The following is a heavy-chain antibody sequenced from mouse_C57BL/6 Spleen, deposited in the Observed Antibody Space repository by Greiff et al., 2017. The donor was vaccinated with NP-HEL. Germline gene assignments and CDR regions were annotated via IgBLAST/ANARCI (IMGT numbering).Heavy chain of an antibody. D-gene: IGHD1-1*01. J-gene: IGHJ4*01. Sequence: VQGVESGPGLVAPSQSLSITCTVSGFSLTSYGVHWVRQPPGKGLEWLVVIWSDGSTTYNSALKSRLSISKDNSKNQDFLKMNSLQTDDTAMYYCARHYYGSFYAMDYWGQGTSVTVSS. CDR1: GFSLTSYG. CDR3: ARHYYGSFYAMDY. CDR2: IWSDGST. V-gene: IGHV2-6-1*01.